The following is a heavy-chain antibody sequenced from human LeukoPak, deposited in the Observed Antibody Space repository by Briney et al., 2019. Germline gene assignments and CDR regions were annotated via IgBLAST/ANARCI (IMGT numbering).Heavy chain of an antibody. V-gene: IGHV3-48*03. CDR2: ISSSGSSI. Sequence: GGSLRLSCAAPGFTFSSYEMNWVRQAPGKGLEWVSYISSSGSSIYYADSVKGRFTISRDNAKNSVYLQMNSLRAEDTAVYYCARVYDGFDYWGQGTLVTVSS. D-gene: IGHD5/OR15-5a*01. J-gene: IGHJ4*02. CDR1: GFTFSSYE. CDR3: ARVYDGFDY.